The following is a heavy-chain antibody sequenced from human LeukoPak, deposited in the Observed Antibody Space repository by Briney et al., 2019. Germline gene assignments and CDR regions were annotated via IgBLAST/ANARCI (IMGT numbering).Heavy chain of an antibody. D-gene: IGHD6-19*01. CDR3: ARDLTYSSGWYWFDP. Sequence: ASVKLSCKASAHTFTGDYMHWVRQAPGQGLQWMGRINPDSGCTKYAQKFQGRVTMTRDTSISTAYMELSRLRFDDTAMYYCARDLTYSSGWYWFDPWGQGTLVTVSS. J-gene: IGHJ5*02. CDR2: INPDSGCT. V-gene: IGHV1-2*06. CDR1: AHTFTGDY.